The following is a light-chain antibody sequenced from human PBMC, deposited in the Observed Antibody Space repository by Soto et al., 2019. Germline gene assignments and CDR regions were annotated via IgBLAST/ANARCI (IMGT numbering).Light chain of an antibody. V-gene: IGKV4-1*01. CDR3: QHYASTPHT. CDR2: WAS. Sequence: DIVMTQSPDSLAVSLGERATINCKSSQSVLYSANNKNYLAGYQQRPGQPPKLLIYWASTRESGVPDRFSGSGSGTDFPLTITSLQYDDVAVYYCQHYASTPHTFGQGTKLEIK. CDR1: QSVLYSANNKNY. J-gene: IGKJ2*01.